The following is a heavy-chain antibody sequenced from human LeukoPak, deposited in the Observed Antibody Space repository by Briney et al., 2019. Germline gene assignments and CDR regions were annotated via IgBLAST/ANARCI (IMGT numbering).Heavy chain of an antibody. D-gene: IGHD3-9*01. CDR2: ISSSGGSI. J-gene: IGHJ4*02. CDR1: GFTFNTYS. V-gene: IGHV3-48*02. Sequence: GGSLRLSCAASGFTFNTYSMNWVRQAPGKGLEWVSYISSSGGSIYHADSVKGRFTISRDNAKNSLYLQMNSLRDEDTAVYYCARSTYYDTLTVEYWGQGILVTV. CDR3: ARSTYYDTLTVEY.